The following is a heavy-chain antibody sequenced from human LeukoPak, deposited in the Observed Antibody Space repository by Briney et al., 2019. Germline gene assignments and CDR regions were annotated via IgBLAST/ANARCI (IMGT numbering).Heavy chain of an antibody. Sequence: SETLSLTCAVYGGSFSGYYWSWIRQPPGKGLEWIGEINHSGSTSYNPSLKSRVTISVDTSKNQFSLKLSSVTAADTAVYYCARHFDHPNAFDIWGQGTMVTVSS. CDR3: ARHFDHPNAFDI. CDR1: GGSFSGYY. D-gene: IGHD3-9*01. J-gene: IGHJ3*02. V-gene: IGHV4-34*01. CDR2: INHSGST.